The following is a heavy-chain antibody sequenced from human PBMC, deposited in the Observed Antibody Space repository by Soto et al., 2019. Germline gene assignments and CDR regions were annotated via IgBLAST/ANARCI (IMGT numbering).Heavy chain of an antibody. Sequence: PSETLSLTCTVSGGSICSGGYYWSWIRQHPGKGLEWIGYIYYSGSTYYNPSLKSRVTISVDTSKNQFSLKLSSVTAADTAVYYCASILEIPRSRYQLLLPGPYFDYWGQGTLVTVSS. CDR3: ASILEIPRSRYQLLLPGPYFDY. CDR1: GGSICSGGYY. CDR2: IYYSGST. J-gene: IGHJ4*02. D-gene: IGHD2-2*01. V-gene: IGHV4-31*03.